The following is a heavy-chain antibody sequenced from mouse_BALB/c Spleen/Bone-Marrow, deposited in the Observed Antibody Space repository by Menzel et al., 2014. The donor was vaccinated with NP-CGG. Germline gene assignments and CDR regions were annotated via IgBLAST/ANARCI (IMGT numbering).Heavy chain of an antibody. CDR2: INRNGGSS. CDR3: SRGNYGNYVDYFDY. Sequence: EVMLVESGGGLVQPGGSLKVSCAASGFTFNNYGMSWVRQTPDKWLVLVATINRNGGSSYYPDSVKGRFTISRDNAKNTLYLQMSSLKSEDTAIYYCSRGNYGNYVDYFDYWGQGTTLTVSS. D-gene: IGHD2-1*01. CDR1: GFTFNNYG. V-gene: IGHV5-6-3*01. J-gene: IGHJ2*01.